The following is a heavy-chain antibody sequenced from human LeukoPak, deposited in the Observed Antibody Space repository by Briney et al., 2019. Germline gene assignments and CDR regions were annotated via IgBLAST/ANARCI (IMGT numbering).Heavy chain of an antibody. CDR3: AKYYYDRSGYTSYFFDI. Sequence: SETLSLTCTVSGGSISSYFWSWIRQPPGKGLEWIGYISYSGSTTYNPSLKSRVSISVDTSKNQFSLRLSSVTAADTAVYYCAKYYYDRSGYTSYFFDIGAKGTMVPVFS. CDR2: ISYSGST. J-gene: IGHJ3*02. CDR1: GGSISSYF. D-gene: IGHD3-22*01. V-gene: IGHV4-59*01.